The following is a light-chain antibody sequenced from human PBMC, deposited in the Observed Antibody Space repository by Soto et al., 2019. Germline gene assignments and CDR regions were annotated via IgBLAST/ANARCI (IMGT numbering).Light chain of an antibody. V-gene: IGKV1-8*01. CDR1: QGISSH. CDR2: TAS. CDR3: QQFFSYPPT. Sequence: AIRMTQSPSSFSASTGDRVTITCRASQGISSHLAWYQVKPGKAPRLLIYTASYLESGVPSRFRGSEFGNDFPLTISSLQSEVFAVYFCQQFFSYPPTFGGGTKVEIK. J-gene: IGKJ4*01.